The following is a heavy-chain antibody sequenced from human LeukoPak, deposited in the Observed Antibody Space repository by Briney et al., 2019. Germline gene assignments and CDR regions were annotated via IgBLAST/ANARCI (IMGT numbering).Heavy chain of an antibody. D-gene: IGHD2-15*01. J-gene: IGHJ4*02. V-gene: IGHV3-30-3*02. CDR3: AKKKTDCSRGSCYTDY. CDR2: ISYDGSNK. Sequence: GGSLRLSCAASGFTFSSYAMHWVRQAPGKGLEWVAVISYDGSNKYSADSVKGRFTISRDDSKNTLYLQMNSLRVEDTATYYCAKKKTDCSRGSCYTDYWGQGTLVTVSS. CDR1: GFTFSSYA.